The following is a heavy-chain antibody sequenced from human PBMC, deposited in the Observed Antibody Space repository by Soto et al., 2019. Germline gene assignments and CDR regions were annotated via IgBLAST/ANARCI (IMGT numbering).Heavy chain of an antibody. CDR3: ARESITATRSFDY. J-gene: IGHJ4*02. CDR2: IYYRGST. D-gene: IGHD1-7*01. CDR1: GGSINSRDYA. Sequence: TLSLTCGVSGGSINSRDYAWSWIRQHPGKGLEYIGYIYYRGSTYYNPSLKSRVTTSVDTSKNQFSLNLSSVTVADTAIYYCARESITATRSFDYWGQGTVVTVSS. V-gene: IGHV4-31*11.